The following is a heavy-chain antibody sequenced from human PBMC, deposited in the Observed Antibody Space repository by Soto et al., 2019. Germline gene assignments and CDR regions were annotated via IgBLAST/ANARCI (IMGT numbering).Heavy chain of an antibody. V-gene: IGHV3-7*03. CDR3: ASQISGWYAY. D-gene: IGHD6-19*01. Sequence: PGGSLRLSFAASGFTFSSYWMSWVRQAPGKGLEWVANIQQDGSEKYYVDSVKCRFTTSRDNAKNSLYLQMNSLRAEDTAVYYCASQISGWYAYWGQGTLVTVSS. CDR1: GFTFSSYW. J-gene: IGHJ4*02. CDR2: IQQDGSEK.